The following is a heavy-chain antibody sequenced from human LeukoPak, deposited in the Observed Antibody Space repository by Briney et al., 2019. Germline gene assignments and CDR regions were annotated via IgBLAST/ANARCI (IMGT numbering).Heavy chain of an antibody. CDR2: IRNKPNNYAT. CDR1: GFTFTDSA. V-gene: IGHV3-73*01. D-gene: IGHD4-23*01. Sequence: GGSLRLSCAASGFTFTDSAMHWVRQASGKGLEWVGRIRNKPNNYATAYAASLKGRFTISRDDSKNTAFLQMNSLETEDTAVYFCTRRPFGGNASPYWYFDLWGRGTLVTVSS. J-gene: IGHJ2*01. CDR3: TRRPFGGNASPYWYFDL.